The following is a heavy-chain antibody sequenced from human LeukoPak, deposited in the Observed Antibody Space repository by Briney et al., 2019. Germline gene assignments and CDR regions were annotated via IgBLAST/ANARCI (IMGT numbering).Heavy chain of an antibody. CDR3: ARDVVVVAIGAFDI. CDR2: TIPIFGTA. J-gene: IGHJ3*02. CDR1: GGTFSSYA. Sequence: SVKVSCKASGGTFSSYAISWVRQAPGQGLEWMGGTIPIFGTANYAQKFQGRVTITADESTSTAYMELSSLRSEDTAVYYCARDVVVVAIGAFDIWGQGTMVTVSS. V-gene: IGHV1-69*13. D-gene: IGHD2-15*01.